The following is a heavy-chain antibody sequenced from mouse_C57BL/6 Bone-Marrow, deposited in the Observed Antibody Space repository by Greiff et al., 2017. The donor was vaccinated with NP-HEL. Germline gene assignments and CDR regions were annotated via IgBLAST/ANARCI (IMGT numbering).Heavy chain of an antibody. D-gene: IGHD2-3*01. J-gene: IGHJ3*01. Sequence: EVKLMESGGGLVQPGGSMTLSCVASGFTFSNYWMNWVRQSPEKGLEWVAQIRLKSDNYATHSAESVLGRFTISCDDPNSRVFLQKINLRAEDTGISYCASDGYYSAWFAYWGQGTRVTVSA. CDR2: IRLKSDNYAT. CDR1: GFTFSNYW. V-gene: IGHV6-3*01. CDR3: ASDGYYSAWFAY.